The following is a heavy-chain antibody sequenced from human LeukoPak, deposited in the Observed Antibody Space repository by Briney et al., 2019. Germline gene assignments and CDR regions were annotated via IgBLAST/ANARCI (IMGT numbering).Heavy chain of an antibody. D-gene: IGHD3-10*01. CDR3: ARGGLGLTSITMVRTNWFDP. J-gene: IGHJ5*02. CDR2: INHSGST. V-gene: IGHV4-34*01. CDR1: GGSFSGYY. Sequence: PSETLSLTCAVYGGSFSGYYWSWIRQPPGKGLEWIGEINHSGSTNYNPSLKSRVTISVYTSKNQFSLKLSSVTAADTAVYYCARGGLGLTSITMVRTNWFDPWGQGTLVTVSS.